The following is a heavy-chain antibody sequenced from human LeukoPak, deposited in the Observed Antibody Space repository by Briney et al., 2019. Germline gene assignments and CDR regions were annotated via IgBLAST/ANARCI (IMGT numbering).Heavy chain of an antibody. CDR3: ARLKWELHPFDY. D-gene: IGHD1-26*01. V-gene: IGHV3-7*01. J-gene: IGHJ4*02. CDR1: GFTFSTYW. Sequence: GGSLRLSCAASGFTFSTYWMTWVRQAPGKGLEWVANIRGDGNEKHYPDSVEGRFTVSRDNAKKSLYLQMNSLRAEDTAVYYCARLKWELHPFDYWGQGTLVTVSS. CDR2: IRGDGNEK.